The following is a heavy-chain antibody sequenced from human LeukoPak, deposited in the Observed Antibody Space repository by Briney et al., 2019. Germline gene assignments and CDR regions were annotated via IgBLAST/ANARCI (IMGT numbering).Heavy chain of an antibody. Sequence: SESLSLTCTVSGGSISSYYWSWIRQPPGKGLEWIGYIYYSGSTNYNPSLKSRVTISVDTSKNQFSLKLSSVTAADTAVYYCAREAKAAAADAFDIRGQGTMVTVSS. CDR1: GGSISSYY. CDR3: AREAKAAAADAFDI. J-gene: IGHJ3*02. V-gene: IGHV4-59*01. D-gene: IGHD6-13*01. CDR2: IYYSGST.